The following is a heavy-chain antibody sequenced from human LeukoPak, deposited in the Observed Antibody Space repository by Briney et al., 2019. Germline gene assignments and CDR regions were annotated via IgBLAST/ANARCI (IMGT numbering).Heavy chain of an antibody. V-gene: IGHV1-69*06. J-gene: IGHJ3*02. D-gene: IGHD6-19*01. CDR2: IIPVFGTA. CDR1: GGTFSSYA. Sequence: SVKVSCKASGGTFSSYAISWVRQAPGQGLEWMGGIIPVFGTANYAQKFQGRVTITADKSTSTAYMELSSLRSEDTAVYYCAREREGIAVAGTFFDIWGQGTMVTVSS. CDR3: AREREGIAVAGTFFDI.